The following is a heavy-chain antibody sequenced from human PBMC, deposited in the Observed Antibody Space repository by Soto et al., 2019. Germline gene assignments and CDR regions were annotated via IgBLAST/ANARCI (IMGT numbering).Heavy chain of an antibody. CDR3: ATNYGSGSTHFDY. D-gene: IGHD3-10*01. Sequence: QVQLVQSGAEVKKPGSSVKVSCAASEGTFDSYTINWVRQAPGLGPEWMGRIIPMVGMADYVQKFQGRVTLFADNSPSTAYIVLSSLRSEDTAVYYCATNYGSGSTHFDYWGQGTLVTVSS. CDR2: IIPMVGMA. J-gene: IGHJ4*02. V-gene: IGHV1-69*02. CDR1: EGTFDSYT.